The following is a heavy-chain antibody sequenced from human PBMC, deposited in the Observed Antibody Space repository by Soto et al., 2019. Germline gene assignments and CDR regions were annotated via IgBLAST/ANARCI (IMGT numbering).Heavy chain of an antibody. CDR1: RYSVKDYA. J-gene: IGHJ5*01. CDR2: IYSRGRTL. D-gene: IGHD3-10*01. V-gene: IGHV3-11*01. Sequence: GWCLRLARVASRYSVKDYAISGNRTAPGKVLEWLAFIYSRGRTLSYADSVRGRFTISRDNAENSLYLQMNSLRAYYTAIYYCARRSDHSFVDSWD. CDR3: ARRSDHSFVDS.